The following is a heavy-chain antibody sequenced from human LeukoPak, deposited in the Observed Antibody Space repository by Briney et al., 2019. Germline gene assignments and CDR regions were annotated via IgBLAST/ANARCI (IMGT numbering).Heavy chain of an antibody. V-gene: IGHV4-34*01. CDR3: ARNRDGYNSFDY. J-gene: IGHJ4*02. CDR2: INHSGST. CDR1: GGSFSGYY. D-gene: IGHD5-24*01. Sequence: NPSETLSLTCAVYGGSFSGYYWSWIRQPPGKGLEWIGEINHSGSTNYNPSLKSRVTISVDTSKNHFSLKLSSVTAADTAVYYCARNRDGYNSFDYWGQGTLVTVSS.